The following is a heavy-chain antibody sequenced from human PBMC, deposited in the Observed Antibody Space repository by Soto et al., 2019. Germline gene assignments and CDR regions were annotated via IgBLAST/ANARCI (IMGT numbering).Heavy chain of an antibody. J-gene: IGHJ6*04. Sequence: ASVKVSCKASGYTFTGYYMHWVRQAPGQGLEWMGWINPNSGGTNYAQKFQGRVTMTRDTSISTAYMELSRLRSDDTAVYYCARTKTFSTTGTTYYYYGMDVRGKGTTVTVSS. CDR3: ARTKTFSTTGTTYYYYGMDV. CDR1: GYTFTGYY. D-gene: IGHD1-1*01. CDR2: INPNSGGT. V-gene: IGHV1-2*02.